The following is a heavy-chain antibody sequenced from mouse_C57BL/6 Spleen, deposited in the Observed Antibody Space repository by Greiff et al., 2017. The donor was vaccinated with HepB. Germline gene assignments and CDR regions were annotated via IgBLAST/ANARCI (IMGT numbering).Heavy chain of an antibody. J-gene: IGHJ2*01. V-gene: IGHV1-59*01. CDR3: ATAQATTGYYFDY. CDR1: GYTFTSYW. D-gene: IGHD3-2*02. Sequence: QVQLQQPGAELVRPGTSVKLSCKASGYTFTSYWMHWVKQRPGQGLEWIGVIDPSDSYTNYKQKFKGKATLTVDTSSSTAYMQLSSLTTEDSAVYYCATAQATTGYYFDYWGQGTTLTVSS. CDR2: IDPSDSYT.